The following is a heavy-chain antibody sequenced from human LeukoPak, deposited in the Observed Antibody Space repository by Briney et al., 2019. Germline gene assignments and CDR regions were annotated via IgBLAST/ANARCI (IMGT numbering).Heavy chain of an antibody. Sequence: SQTLSLTCTVSGDSISSGDYYWSWIRQPPGKGLEWIAYIYHTGSTYYNPSLRSRVVISVDTSKNQFSLKLSSMTAADMAVYYCARVDGPFDIWGQGTRVTVSS. CDR2: IYHTGST. V-gene: IGHV4-30-4*08. CDR3: ARVDGPFDI. J-gene: IGHJ3*02. D-gene: IGHD5-24*01. CDR1: GDSISSGDYY.